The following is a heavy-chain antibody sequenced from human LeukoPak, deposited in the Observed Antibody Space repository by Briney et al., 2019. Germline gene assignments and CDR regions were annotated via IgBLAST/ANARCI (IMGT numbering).Heavy chain of an antibody. D-gene: IGHD2-2*01. V-gene: IGHV3-48*03. CDR1: GFTFSSYE. Sequence: GGSLRLSCAASGFTFSSYEMNWVRQAPGKGLEWLSYISSSGSTIYYADSVKGRFTISRDNAKNSLYLQMNSLRAEDTAVYYCARVGPAALQGYYYYYMDVWGKGPTVTISS. CDR2: ISSSGSTI. CDR3: ARVGPAALQGYYYYYMDV. J-gene: IGHJ6*03.